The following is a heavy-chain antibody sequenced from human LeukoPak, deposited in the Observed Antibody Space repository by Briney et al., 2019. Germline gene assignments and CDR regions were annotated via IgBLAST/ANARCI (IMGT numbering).Heavy chain of an antibody. J-gene: IGHJ4*02. D-gene: IGHD6-19*01. V-gene: IGHV3-11*01. CDR1: GFTFSDYY. CDR3: ASSIAVAGPFDY. Sequence: GGSLRLSCAASGFTFSDYYMSWIRQAPGEGLEWGSYISSSGSTIYYADSVKGRFTTSRDNAKNSLYLQMNSLRAEDTAVYYCASSIAVAGPFDYWGQGTLVTVSS. CDR2: ISSSGSTI.